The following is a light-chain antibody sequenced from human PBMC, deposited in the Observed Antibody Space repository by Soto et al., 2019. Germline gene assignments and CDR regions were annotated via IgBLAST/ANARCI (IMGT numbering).Light chain of an antibody. CDR1: SSNIGSNP. Sequence: QSVLTQPPSASGTPGQRVSISCSGGSSNIGSNPVNWYQQLPGTAPKLLIYGNIVRPSGVPDRSSGSKSCTSASLAIRGLQSEDEAEYYCAVWDDGLNGPLYFLGRGTKLTVL. CDR2: GNI. V-gene: IGLV1-44*01. J-gene: IGLJ1*01. CDR3: AVWDDGLNGPLYF.